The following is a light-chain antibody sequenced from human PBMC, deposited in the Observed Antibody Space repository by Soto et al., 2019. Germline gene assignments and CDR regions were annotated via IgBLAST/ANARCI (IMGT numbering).Light chain of an antibody. J-gene: IGKJ1*01. CDR3: QQYNSYWT. CDR1: QSISSW. Sequence: DIQMTQSPSTLSASVGDRVTITCRASQSISSWLGWYQQKPGKAPKLLIYKASSLESGVPSRFSGSGSGTEFTLTISSLQPDDFATYYCQQYNSYWTFGQGTKVDI. CDR2: KAS. V-gene: IGKV1-5*03.